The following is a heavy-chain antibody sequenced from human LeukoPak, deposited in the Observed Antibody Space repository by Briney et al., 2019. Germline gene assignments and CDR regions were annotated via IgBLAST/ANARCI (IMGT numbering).Heavy chain of an antibody. V-gene: IGHV3-53*01. CDR2: IYSGGST. D-gene: IGHD3-10*01. CDR3: ARERAELLWFGEYYYYGMDV. CDR1: GFTVSSNY. J-gene: IGHJ6*02. Sequence: GGSLRLSCAASGFTVSSNYMSWVRQAPGKGLEWDSVIYSGGSTYYADSVKGRFTLSRDNSKNTLYLQMNSLRAEDTAVYYCARERAELLWFGEYYYYGMDVWGQGTTVTVSS.